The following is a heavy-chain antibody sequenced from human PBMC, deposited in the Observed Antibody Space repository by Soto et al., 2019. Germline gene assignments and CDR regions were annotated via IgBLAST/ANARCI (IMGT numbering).Heavy chain of an antibody. CDR3: ARDLWGYCGTDCYPLDV. Sequence: QVQLQESGPGLVKPSETLSLTCTVSGGTISRYYWSWIRQPPGKGLEWIGYMYNTGSTVYNPSFKSRVTISVDTSKNHFPLKLNSVTAADTAVYYCARDLWGYCGTDCYPLDVWGQGTTVTVSS. CDR1: GGTISRYY. D-gene: IGHD2-21*02. CDR2: MYNTGST. V-gene: IGHV4-59*01. J-gene: IGHJ6*02.